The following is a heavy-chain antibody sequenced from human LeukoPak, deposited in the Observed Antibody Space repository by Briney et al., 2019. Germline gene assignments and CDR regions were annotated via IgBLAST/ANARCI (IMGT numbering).Heavy chain of an antibody. J-gene: IGHJ4*02. CDR2: TSYTGNT. CDR1: GGYLSGNHVF. D-gene: IGHD3-10*02. Sequence: PSETLSLTCSVSGGYLSGNHVFYSWLRQPPGKGLEWIGSTSYTGNTNYNPSFKSRATISVDTSRRQFSLTLRSVTAAETGVYYCARWRRESTYVYVGFGYWGQGLRVTVSS. CDR3: ARWRRESTYVYVGFGY. V-gene: IGHV4-39*01.